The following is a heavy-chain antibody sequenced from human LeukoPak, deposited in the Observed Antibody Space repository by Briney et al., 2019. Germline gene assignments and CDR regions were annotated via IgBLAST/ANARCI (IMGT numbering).Heavy chain of an antibody. Sequence: GRSLRLSCAASGFTFSNYDMHWVRQAPGKGLEWVALISYEGSNKYYADSVEGRFSISRDNSNNTLYLQMNSLRTEDTAVYYCARDGMVRGVIIWDAFDIWGQGTMVTVSS. CDR3: ARDGMVRGVIIWDAFDI. J-gene: IGHJ3*02. V-gene: IGHV3-30*03. D-gene: IGHD3-10*01. CDR1: GFTFSNYD. CDR2: ISYEGSNK.